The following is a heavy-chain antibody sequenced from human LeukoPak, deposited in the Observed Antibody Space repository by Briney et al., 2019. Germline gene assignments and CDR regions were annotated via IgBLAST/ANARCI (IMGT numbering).Heavy chain of an antibody. CDR3: ARGYDILTGYYDLGY. D-gene: IGHD3-9*01. J-gene: IGHJ4*02. CDR2: INPNSGGT. V-gene: IGHV1-2*04. Sequence: ASVKVSCKASGYAFTGYYMHWVRQAPGQGLEWMGWINPNSGGTNYAQKFQGWVTMTRDTSISTAYMELSRLRSDDTAVYYCARGYDILTGYYDLGYWGQGTLVTVSS. CDR1: GYAFTGYY.